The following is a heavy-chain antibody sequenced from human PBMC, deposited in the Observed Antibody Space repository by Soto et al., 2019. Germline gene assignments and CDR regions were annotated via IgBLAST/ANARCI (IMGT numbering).Heavy chain of an antibody. CDR1: GFTFSSYA. Sequence: QVQLVESGGGVVQPGRSLRLSCAASGFTFSSYAMHWVRQAPGKGLEWVAVISYDGSNKYYADSVKGRFTISRDNPKKTLYLQMDSLRAEDTAVYYCARGYCSGGSCYPDDAFDIWGQGTMVTVSS. V-gene: IGHV3-30-3*01. CDR2: ISYDGSNK. J-gene: IGHJ3*02. CDR3: ARGYCSGGSCYPDDAFDI. D-gene: IGHD2-15*01.